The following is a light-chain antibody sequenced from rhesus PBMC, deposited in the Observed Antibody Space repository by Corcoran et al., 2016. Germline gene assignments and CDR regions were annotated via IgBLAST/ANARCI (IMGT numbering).Light chain of an antibody. CDR3: LQSSDRPYS. CDR1: QSVSRY. Sequence: EIVMTQSPATLALSPGERATLSCRASQSVSRYLAWYQQKPGQAPRLLINGISSRATGVPDRFRGSGSGTEVTLTISSLEPEDVGVYFCLQSSDRPYSFGQGTKVDFK. J-gene: IGKJ2*01. CDR2: GIS. V-gene: IGKV3-24*03.